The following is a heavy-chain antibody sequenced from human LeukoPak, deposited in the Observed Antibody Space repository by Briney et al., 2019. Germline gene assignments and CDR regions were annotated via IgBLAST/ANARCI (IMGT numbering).Heavy chain of an antibody. CDR1: GFTFSSYA. V-gene: IGHV3-23*01. Sequence: GGSLRPSCAASGFTFSSYAMSWVRHAPGKGLEWVSVISGSGGSTYYTDSVRGRFTISKDISRNRVYLRMNSLRAEDTAVYYCAKANSAYDYDYFVYWCQQTLVTVAS. CDR2: ISGSGGST. D-gene: IGHD5-12*01. J-gene: IGHJ4*02. CDR3: AKANSAYDYDYFVY.